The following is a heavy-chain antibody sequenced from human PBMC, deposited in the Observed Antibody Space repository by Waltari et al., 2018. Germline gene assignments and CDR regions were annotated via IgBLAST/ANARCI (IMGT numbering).Heavy chain of an antibody. J-gene: IGHJ4*02. CDR3: ARDQDWAFDY. D-gene: IGHD2-21*01. Sequence: EVQLVESGGGLVQPGGSLKLSCAASGFTFSRYSMNWVRQAPGKGRDCVSHIGPGGSNIGYADSVKGRITISRDNAQNSLYLIINSLTDEDTAVYYCARDQDWAFDYWGRGTLVTVSS. CDR2: IGPGGSNI. CDR1: GFTFSRYS. V-gene: IGHV3-48*02.